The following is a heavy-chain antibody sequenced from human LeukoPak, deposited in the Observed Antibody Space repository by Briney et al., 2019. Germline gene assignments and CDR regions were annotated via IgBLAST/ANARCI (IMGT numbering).Heavy chain of an antibody. D-gene: IGHD6-19*01. J-gene: IGHJ4*02. CDR3: TTRGYSSGWYY. CDR1: GFTFSNAW. V-gene: IGHV3-15*01. Sequence: PGGSLRLSCAASGFTFSNAWVSWVRQAPGKGLEWVGRIKSKTDGGTTDYAAPAKGRFTISRDDSKNTLYLQMNSLKTEDTAVYYCTTRGYSSGWYYWGQGTLVTVSS. CDR2: IKSKTDGGTT.